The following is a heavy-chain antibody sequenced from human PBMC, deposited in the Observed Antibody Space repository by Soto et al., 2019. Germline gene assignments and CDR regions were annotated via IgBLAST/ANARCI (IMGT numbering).Heavy chain of an antibody. Sequence: SVKVSCKASGGTFSSYAISWVRQAPGQGLEWMGGIIPIFGTAIYAQKFQGRVTITRDTSASTAYMELSSLRSEDTAVYYCARVPYSSSWYVNYFDYWGQGTLVTVSS. CDR1: GGTFSSYA. CDR3: ARVPYSSSWYVNYFDY. J-gene: IGHJ4*02. D-gene: IGHD6-13*01. CDR2: IIPIFGTA. V-gene: IGHV1-69*05.